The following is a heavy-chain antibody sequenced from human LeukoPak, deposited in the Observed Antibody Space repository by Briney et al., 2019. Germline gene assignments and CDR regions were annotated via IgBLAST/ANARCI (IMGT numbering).Heavy chain of an antibody. CDR3: ARDGGGYCSGGSCYGGIDY. D-gene: IGHD2-15*01. CDR1: GYTFTRYY. V-gene: IGHV1-2*06. J-gene: IGHJ4*02. Sequence: ASVKVSCKASGYTFTRYYMHWVRQAPGQGLEWMGRINPNSGGTNYAQKIQGRVTMTRDTSSSTAYMELSRLRSDDTAVYDCARDGGGYCSGGSCYGGIDYWGQGTLVTVSS. CDR2: INPNSGGT.